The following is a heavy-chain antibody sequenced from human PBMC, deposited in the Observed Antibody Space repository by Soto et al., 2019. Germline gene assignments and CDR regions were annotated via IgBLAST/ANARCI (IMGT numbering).Heavy chain of an antibody. V-gene: IGHV3-11*01. Sequence: PGGSLRLSCAASGFTFSDYYMSWIRQAPGKGLEWVSYISSSGSTIYYADSVKGRFTISRDNAKNSLYLQMNSLRAEDTAVYYCARVTTGVTYYDILTGYPDYWGQGTLVTVSS. CDR2: ISSSGSTI. CDR1: GFTFSDYY. D-gene: IGHD3-9*01. J-gene: IGHJ4*02. CDR3: ARVTTGVTYYDILTGYPDY.